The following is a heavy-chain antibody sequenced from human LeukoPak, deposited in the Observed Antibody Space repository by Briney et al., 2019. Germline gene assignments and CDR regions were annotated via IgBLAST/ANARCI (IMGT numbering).Heavy chain of an antibody. Sequence: ASVKVSCTASGYTFTGYYMHWVRQAPGQGLEWMGWIDPNSGGTNYAQKFQGWVTMTRDTSISTAYMELSRLRSDDTAVYYCARRTYYYDSSGYYHYYFDYWGQGTLVTVSS. V-gene: IGHV1-2*04. J-gene: IGHJ4*02. CDR1: GYTFTGYY. CDR2: IDPNSGGT. CDR3: ARRTYYYDSSGYYHYYFDY. D-gene: IGHD3-22*01.